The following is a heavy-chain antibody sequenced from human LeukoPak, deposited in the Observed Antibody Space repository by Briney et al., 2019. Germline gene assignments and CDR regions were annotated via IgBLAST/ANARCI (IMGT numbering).Heavy chain of an antibody. CDR3: ARSKAYCSSTSCPHDAFDI. D-gene: IGHD2-2*01. J-gene: IGHJ3*02. CDR2: IYTSGST. CDR1: GGSISSGSYY. V-gene: IGHV4-61*02. Sequence: PSETLSLTCTVSGGSISSGSYYWSWIRQPAGKGLEWIGRIYTSGSTNYNPSLKSRVTISVDTSKNQSSLKLSSVTAADTAVYYCARSKAYCSSTSCPHDAFDIWGQGTMVTVSS.